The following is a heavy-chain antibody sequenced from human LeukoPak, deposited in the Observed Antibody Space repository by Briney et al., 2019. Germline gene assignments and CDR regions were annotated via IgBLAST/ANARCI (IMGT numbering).Heavy chain of an antibody. D-gene: IGHD5-18*01. CDR2: IEHDGSEK. Sequence: PGGSLRLSCAASGFTLSDYWMTWVRQAPGKGLEWVANIEHDGSEKYYVDSVKGRFTISRDISRNSLYLQMDSLRVEDTAMYYCARDSRGYSYGPNTDYWGQGTLVAVSS. V-gene: IGHV3-7*01. CDR3: ARDSRGYSYGPNTDY. CDR1: GFTLSDYW. J-gene: IGHJ4*02.